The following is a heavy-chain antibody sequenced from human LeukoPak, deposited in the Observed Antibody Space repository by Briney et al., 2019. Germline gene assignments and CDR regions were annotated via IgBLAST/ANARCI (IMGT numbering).Heavy chain of an antibody. Sequence: ASVKVSCKASGGTFSSYAFSWVRQAPGQGLEWMGRIIPIVNIAKSAQRFQGRLTITADKSTRTAYLELSSLRSEDTAMYYCAPGVIAAVAGFDYWGQGTLVTVSS. CDR3: APGVIAAVAGFDY. V-gene: IGHV1-69*04. CDR2: IIPIVNIA. CDR1: GGTFSSYA. J-gene: IGHJ4*02. D-gene: IGHD6-13*01.